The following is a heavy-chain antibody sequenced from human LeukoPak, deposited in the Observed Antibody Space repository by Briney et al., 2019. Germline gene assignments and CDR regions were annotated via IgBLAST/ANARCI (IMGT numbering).Heavy chain of an antibody. Sequence: GRSLRLSCEASGFTFSDYDMHWGRQAASNGLEWGTIIWHDGSNKYYADSLTCRFTFPRQNSSSTPYLHRSSLRAEDTAVYYCVTYSGYVDWLYYFDSCGQGTLVTVSS. CDR2: IWHDGSNK. D-gene: IGHD5-12*01. V-gene: IGHV3-33*01. CDR1: GFTFSDYD. J-gene: IGHJ4*02. CDR3: VTYSGYVDWLYYFDS.